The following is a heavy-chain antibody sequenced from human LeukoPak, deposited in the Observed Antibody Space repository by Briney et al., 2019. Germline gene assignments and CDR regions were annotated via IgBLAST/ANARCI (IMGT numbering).Heavy chain of an antibody. Sequence: PGGSLRLSCAASGFTFSSYAMHWVRQAPGKGLEWVAVISYDGSNKYYADSVKGRFTISRDNSKNTLYLQMNSLRAEDTAVYYCARGYYDSSGYPPDYWGHGTLVTVSS. V-gene: IGHV3-30*01. CDR2: ISYDGSNK. CDR3: ARGYYDSSGYPPDY. J-gene: IGHJ4*01. CDR1: GFTFSSYA. D-gene: IGHD3-22*01.